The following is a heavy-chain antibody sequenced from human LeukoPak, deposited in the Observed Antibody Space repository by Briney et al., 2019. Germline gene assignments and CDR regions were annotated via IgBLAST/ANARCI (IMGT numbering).Heavy chain of an antibody. J-gene: IGHJ4*02. D-gene: IGHD1-26*01. CDR3: AEGGREVGATLRLDY. V-gene: IGHV1-69*04. CDR2: IIPILGIA. CDR1: GGTFSSYA. Sequence: GASVKVSCKASGGTFSSYAISWVRQAPGQGLEWMGRIIPILGIANYAQKFQGRVTITADKSTSTAYMELSSLRSEDTAVYYCAEGGREVGATLRLDYWGQGTLVTVSS.